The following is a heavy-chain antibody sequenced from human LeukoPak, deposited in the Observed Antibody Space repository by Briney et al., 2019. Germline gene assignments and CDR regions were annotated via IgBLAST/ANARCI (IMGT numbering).Heavy chain of an antibody. J-gene: IGHJ4*02. CDR3: ARGYSSTRLFDY. V-gene: IGHV4-34*01. Sequence: SETLSLTCAVYGGSFSGYYWSWIRQPPGKGLEWIGEINHSGSTNYNPSLKSRVTISVDTSKNQFSLKLSSVTAADTAVYYCARGYSSTRLFDYWGQGTLVTVSS. CDR2: INHSGST. D-gene: IGHD6-13*01. CDR1: GGSFSGYY.